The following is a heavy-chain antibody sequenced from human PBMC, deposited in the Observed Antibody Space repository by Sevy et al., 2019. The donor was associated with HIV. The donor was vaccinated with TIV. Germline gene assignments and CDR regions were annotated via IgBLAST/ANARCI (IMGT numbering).Heavy chain of an antibody. Sequence: ASVKVSCKVSGYTLTKLSMHWVRQAPGKGLEWMGSFDPEDGETLYAQILQGRITMTEDTSTDTVYMELNSLRSEDTAVYYCATTKDYYESSGCPFDYWGQGTLVTVSS. CDR3: ATTKDYYESSGCPFDY. CDR1: GYTLTKLS. J-gene: IGHJ4*02. CDR2: FDPEDGET. D-gene: IGHD3-22*01. V-gene: IGHV1-24*01.